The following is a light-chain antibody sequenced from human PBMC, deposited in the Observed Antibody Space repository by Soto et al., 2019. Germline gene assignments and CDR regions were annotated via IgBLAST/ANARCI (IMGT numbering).Light chain of an antibody. Sequence: EIVLTQSPATLSVSPGERATLSCRASQSVGNNFAWYQQKPGQAPRLLIFATSTRATGVPARCSGSGSGTEFTLTISSLQSEDFGVYYCQQYGDWPLTFGGGAKVEIE. V-gene: IGKV3-15*01. J-gene: IGKJ4*01. CDR1: QSVGNN. CDR2: ATS. CDR3: QQYGDWPLT.